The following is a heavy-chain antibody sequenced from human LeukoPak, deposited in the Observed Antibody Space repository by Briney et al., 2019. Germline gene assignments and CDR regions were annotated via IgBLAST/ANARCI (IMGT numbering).Heavy chain of an antibody. D-gene: IGHD4-17*01. Sequence: GGSLRLSCEASGFTFSSYDLHWVRQAPGKGLEWVAVMWYDGTSKYYADSVKGRFTISRDNSKNTLYLQMNSLRAEDTAVYYCARSLRCFDYWGQGTLVTVSS. CDR2: MWYDGTSK. CDR1: GFTFSSYD. V-gene: IGHV3-33*01. J-gene: IGHJ4*02. CDR3: ARSLRCFDY.